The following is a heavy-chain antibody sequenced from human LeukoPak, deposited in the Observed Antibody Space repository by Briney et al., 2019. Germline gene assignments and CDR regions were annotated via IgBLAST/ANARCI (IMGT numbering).Heavy chain of an antibody. Sequence: VASVKVSCKSSGYTFTSYGISWVRQPPGQGLEWMGWIISYNGNTNDAKKIQGRVTMNTDTSTSTDYMELRILKSDDRAMYYCARDFDLGYGGPYYYYGMDVWGQGTTVTVSS. CDR2: IISYNGNT. D-gene: IGHD4-23*01. V-gene: IGHV1-18*01. CDR1: GYTFTSYG. CDR3: ARDFDLGYGGPYYYYGMDV. J-gene: IGHJ6*02.